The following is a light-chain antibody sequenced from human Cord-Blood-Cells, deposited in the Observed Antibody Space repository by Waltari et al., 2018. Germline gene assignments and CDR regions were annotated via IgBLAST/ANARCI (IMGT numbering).Light chain of an antibody. CDR3: QQYNSYWT. CDR1: QSISSW. J-gene: IGKJ1*01. Sequence: LSASVGDRVTITCRASQSISSWLAWYQQKPGKAPKLLIYKASSLESGVPSRFSGSGSGTEFTLTISSLQPDDFATYYCQQYNSYWTFGQGTKVEIK. V-gene: IGKV1-5*03. CDR2: KAS.